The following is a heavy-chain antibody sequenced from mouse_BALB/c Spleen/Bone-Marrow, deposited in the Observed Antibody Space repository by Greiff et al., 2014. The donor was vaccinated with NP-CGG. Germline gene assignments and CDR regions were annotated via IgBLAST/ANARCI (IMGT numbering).Heavy chain of an antibody. J-gene: IGHJ4*01. CDR2: IWAGGST. Sequence: QVQLKESGPGLVAPSQSLSITCTVSGFSLTSYGVHWVRQPPGKGLEWLGVIWAGGSTNYNSALMSRLSISKDNSKSQVFLKMNSLQTDYTAMYYCARERQPLEGAMDYWGQGTSVTVSS. CDR1: GFSLTSYG. V-gene: IGHV2-9*02. CDR3: ARERQPLEGAMDY. D-gene: IGHD6-1*01.